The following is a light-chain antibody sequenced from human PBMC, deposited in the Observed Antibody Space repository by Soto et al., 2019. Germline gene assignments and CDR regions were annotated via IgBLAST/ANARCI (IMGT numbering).Light chain of an antibody. CDR2: DVS. J-gene: IGLJ1*01. Sequence: QSVLTQPRSVSGSPGQSVTISCTGTSSDVGGYNYVSWYQQYPGKVPKLMLYDVSKRPSGVPDRFSGSKSGNAASLTISGLRAEDEADYYCCSYAGSYIYVFGSGTKLTVL. V-gene: IGLV2-11*01. CDR1: SSDVGGYNY. CDR3: CSYAGSYIYV.